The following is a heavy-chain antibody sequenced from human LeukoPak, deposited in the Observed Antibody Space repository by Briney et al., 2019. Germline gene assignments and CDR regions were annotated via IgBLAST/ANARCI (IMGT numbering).Heavy chain of an antibody. CDR3: ARGHEYSSGWYYFDY. CDR1: GDSVSSNSAA. V-gene: IGHV6-1*01. Sequence: SQTLSLTCAISGDSVSSNSAAWNWIRQSPSRGLEWLGRTYYKSEWYNDFAVSVKSRITIDPDTSKNQFFLQLNSMTPEDTAVYYCARGHEYSSGWYYFDYWGQGTLVTVSS. D-gene: IGHD6-19*01. J-gene: IGHJ4*02. CDR2: TYYKSEWYN.